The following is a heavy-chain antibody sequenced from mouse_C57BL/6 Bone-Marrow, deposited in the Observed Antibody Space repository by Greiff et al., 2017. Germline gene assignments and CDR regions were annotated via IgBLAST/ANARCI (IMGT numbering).Heavy chain of an antibody. V-gene: IGHV5-4*01. CDR3: AREGYYGSSHY. Sequence: EVNVVESGGGLVKPGGSLKLSCAASGFTFSSYAMSWVRQTPEKRLEWVATISDGGSYTYYPDNVKGRFTISRDNAKNNLYLQMSHLKSEDTAMYYCAREGYYGSSHYWGQGTTLTVSS. CDR1: GFTFSSYA. J-gene: IGHJ2*01. D-gene: IGHD1-1*01. CDR2: ISDGGSYT.